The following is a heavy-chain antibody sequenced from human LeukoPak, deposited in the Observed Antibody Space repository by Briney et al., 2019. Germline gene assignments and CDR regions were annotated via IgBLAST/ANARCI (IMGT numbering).Heavy chain of an antibody. D-gene: IGHD2-21*02. V-gene: IGHV4-59*08. CDR3: ARHCGGDCSHGFDI. Sequence: PSETLSLTCAVYGGSFSGYYWSWIRQPPGKGLEWIGYIYYSGSTYYNPSLKSRVTISVDTSKNQFSPKLTFVTAADTAMYYCARHCGGDCSHGFDIWGQGTLVTVSS. CDR2: IYYSGST. J-gene: IGHJ3*02. CDR1: GGSFSGYY.